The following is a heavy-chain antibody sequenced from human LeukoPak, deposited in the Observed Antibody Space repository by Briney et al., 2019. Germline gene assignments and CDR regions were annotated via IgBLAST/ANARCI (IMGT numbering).Heavy chain of an antibody. CDR1: GGSISSGDYY. CDR3: AISTICCLNGMDV. V-gene: IGHV4-30-4*01. D-gene: IGHD2-2*01. J-gene: IGHJ6*04. CDR2: IYYSGST. Sequence: NPSETLSLNCTVSGGSISSGDYYWSWIRQPPGKGLEWIGYIYYSGSTYYNPSLKSRVTTSVDTSKNQFSLKLSSVTAADTAVYYCAISTICCLNGMDVWGKGTTVTVSS.